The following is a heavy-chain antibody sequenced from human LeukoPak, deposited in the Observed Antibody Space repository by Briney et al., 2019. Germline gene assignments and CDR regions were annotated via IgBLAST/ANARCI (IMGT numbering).Heavy chain of an antibody. V-gene: IGHV3-21*01. CDR3: ARHLLVVPAAKGWDNWFDP. J-gene: IGHJ5*02. D-gene: IGHD2-2*01. CDR1: GFTFSSYS. CDR2: ISSSSSYI. Sequence: GGSLRLSCAASGFTFSSYSMNWVRQAPGKGLEWVSSISSSSSYIYYADSVKGRFTISRDNAKNSLYLQMNSLRAEDTAVYYCARHLLVVPAAKGWDNWFDPWGQGTLVTVSS.